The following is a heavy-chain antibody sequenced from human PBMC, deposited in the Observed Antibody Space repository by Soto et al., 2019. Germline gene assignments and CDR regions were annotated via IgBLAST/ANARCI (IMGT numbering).Heavy chain of an antibody. CDR2: IVVGSGNT. J-gene: IGHJ4*02. CDR1: GFTFTSSA. Sequence: QMQLVQSGPEVKKPGTSVKVSCKASGFTFTSSAMQWVRQARGQRLEWIGWIVVGSGNTNYAQKFQERVTITRDMSTSTAYVELSSLRSEDTAVYYCAADVGPRDTEQLVGEGDFDYWGQGTLVTVSS. D-gene: IGHD6-13*01. CDR3: AADVGPRDTEQLVGEGDFDY. V-gene: IGHV1-58*02.